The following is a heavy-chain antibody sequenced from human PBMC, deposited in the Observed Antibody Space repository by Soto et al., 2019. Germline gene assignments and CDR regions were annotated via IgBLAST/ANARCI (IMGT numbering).Heavy chain of an antibody. CDR1: GGSLTSYP. CDR3: ARGWERVS. D-gene: IGHD1-26*01. CDR2: IIPNHGTT. V-gene: IGHV1-69*01. J-gene: IGHJ4*02. Sequence: QMEQSWAEVRKPGSSVKVSCKPSGGSLTSYPMAWVRQAPGQGVEWMGGIIPNHGTTECAQKFQGRVSIKADDSTNGATVELTGLTSEDTGVYYFARGWERVSGGQGTVVAVSP.